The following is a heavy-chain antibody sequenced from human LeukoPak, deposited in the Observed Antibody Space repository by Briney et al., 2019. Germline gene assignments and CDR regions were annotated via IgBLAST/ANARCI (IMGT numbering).Heavy chain of an antibody. J-gene: IGHJ4*02. D-gene: IGHD2-21*01. CDR1: GFTFSSYW. V-gene: IGHV3-74*01. CDR3: ARGLLPDY. CDR2: ISNDGTGT. Sequence: PGGSLRLSCAASGFTFSSYWMHWVRQPPGKGLVWVSRISNDGTGTTYADSVKGRFTISRDNAKNTLYLQMNSLRAEDTAVYYCARGLLPDYWGQGTLVAVSS.